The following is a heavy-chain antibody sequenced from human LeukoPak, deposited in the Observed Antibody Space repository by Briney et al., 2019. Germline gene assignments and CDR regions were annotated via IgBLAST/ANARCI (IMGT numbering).Heavy chain of an antibody. CDR2: ISDSGGRT. Sequence: PGGSLRLSCAASGFSFSSYAMSWVRQAPGKGLEWVSSISDSGGRTYVADSVNGRFTISRDNSKNTLYLQLDSLGAEDTAVYYCAKQVFGSSGSFYHFDYWGQGALVTVSS. V-gene: IGHV3-23*01. D-gene: IGHD3-22*01. J-gene: IGHJ4*02. CDR3: AKQVFGSSGSFYHFDY. CDR1: GFSFSSYA.